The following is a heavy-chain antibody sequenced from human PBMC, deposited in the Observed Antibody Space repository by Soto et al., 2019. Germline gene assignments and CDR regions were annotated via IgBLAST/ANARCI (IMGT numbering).Heavy chain of an antibody. CDR1: GGSFSGYY. V-gene: IGHV4-34*01. CDR3: ARERGKKGTMKFYGMDV. Sequence: PSETLCLTCAVYGGSFSGYYWSWIRQPPGKGLEWIGEINHSGSTNYNPSLKSRVTISVDTSKNQFSLKLSSVTAADTAVYYCARERGKKGTMKFYGMDVWGQGTTVT. J-gene: IGHJ6*02. D-gene: IGHD3-22*01. CDR2: INHSGST.